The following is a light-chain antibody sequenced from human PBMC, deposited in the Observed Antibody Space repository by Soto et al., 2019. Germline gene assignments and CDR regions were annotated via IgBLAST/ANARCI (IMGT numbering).Light chain of an antibody. V-gene: IGLV2-8*01. J-gene: IGLJ1*01. CDR2: EVN. CDR1: SSDVGVYKY. CDR3: ISYAGSTNV. Sequence: QSALTQPPSASGSPGQSVTISCTGTSSDVGVYKYVSWYQQHPGKAAKLIIYEVNKRPSGGPDRYSGSKSGTTASLTVSGLQAEDEADYYCISYAGSTNVFGTGTKVTVL.